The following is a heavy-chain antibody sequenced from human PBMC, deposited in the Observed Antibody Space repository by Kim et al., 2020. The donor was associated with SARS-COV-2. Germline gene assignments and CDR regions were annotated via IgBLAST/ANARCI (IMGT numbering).Heavy chain of an antibody. D-gene: IGHD3-10*01. Sequence: GGSLRLSCAASGFTFSSYAMSWVRQAPGKGLEWVSAISGSGGSTYYADSVKGRFTISRDNSKNTLYLQMNSLRAEDTAVYYCAKDPSRYYGSGTDAFDIWGQGTMVTVSS. CDR3: AKDPSRYYGSGTDAFDI. V-gene: IGHV3-23*01. CDR1: GFTFSSYA. CDR2: ISGSGGST. J-gene: IGHJ3*02.